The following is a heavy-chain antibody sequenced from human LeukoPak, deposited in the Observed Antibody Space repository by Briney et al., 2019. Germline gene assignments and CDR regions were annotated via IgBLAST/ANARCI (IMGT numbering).Heavy chain of an antibody. J-gene: IGHJ4*02. CDR3: ARDGDNGWDFDC. V-gene: IGHV3-48*03. D-gene: IGHD6-19*01. CDR2: INGRGATI. Sequence: GGSLRLSCAASGFNFNKYEMNWVRQDPGQGLEWISYINGRGATIENADSVRGRFTISRDNAKNSLFLQMNSLRAEDTAVYYCARDGDNGWDFDCWGQGTLVTVSS. CDR1: GFNFNKYE.